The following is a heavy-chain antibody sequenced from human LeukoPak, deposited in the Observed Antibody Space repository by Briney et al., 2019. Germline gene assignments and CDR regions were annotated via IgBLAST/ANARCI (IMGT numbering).Heavy chain of an antibody. CDR2: TYYRSKWYD. J-gene: IGHJ5*02. CDR1: GDSVSSNTAA. Sequence: SQTLSLTCAISGDSVSSNTAAWNWIRQSPSRGLEWLGRTYYRSKWYDDYAVFVKSRIIINPDTSKNQFYLQLNSVTPEDTAVYYCARNNPNSSGWYSFDPWGQGTLVTVSS. V-gene: IGHV6-1*01. D-gene: IGHD6-19*01. CDR3: ARNNPNSSGWYSFDP.